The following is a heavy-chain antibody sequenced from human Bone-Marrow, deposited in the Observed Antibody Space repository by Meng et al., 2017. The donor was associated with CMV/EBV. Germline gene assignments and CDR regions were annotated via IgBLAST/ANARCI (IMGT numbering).Heavy chain of an antibody. CDR2: ISGSGGST. Sequence: GGSLRLSCAASGFTFSSYAMSWVRQAPGKGLEWVSAISGSGGSTYYADSVKGRFTISRDNSKNTLYLQMNSLRAEDTAVYYCARDAWAPGDLSIVGATSYYGMDVWGQGTTVAVSS. CDR1: GFTFSSYA. CDR3: ARDAWAPGDLSIVGATSYYGMDV. D-gene: IGHD1-26*01. J-gene: IGHJ6*02. V-gene: IGHV3-23*01.